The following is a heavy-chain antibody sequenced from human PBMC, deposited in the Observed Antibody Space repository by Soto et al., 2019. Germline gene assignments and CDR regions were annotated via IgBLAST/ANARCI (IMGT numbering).Heavy chain of an antibody. Sequence: PGGALRLSCTASVFTFGDYAMNWFRQAPGKGLEWVGFIRSKAYGGTTEYAASVKGRFTISRDDSKSIAYLQMNSLKTEDTAVYYCTRDLASSSIDYWGQGTMVTVSS. J-gene: IGHJ4*02. V-gene: IGHV3-49*03. CDR1: VFTFGDYA. D-gene: IGHD6-13*01. CDR2: IRSKAYGGTT. CDR3: TRDLASSSIDY.